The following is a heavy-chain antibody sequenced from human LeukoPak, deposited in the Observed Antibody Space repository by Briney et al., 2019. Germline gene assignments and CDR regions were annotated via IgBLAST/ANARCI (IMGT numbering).Heavy chain of an antibody. CDR3: ARGQAGRSSSFYSG. J-gene: IGHJ3*01. D-gene: IGHD6-13*01. CDR2: INHSGST. Sequence: SETLSLICAVYGESFSRYFWSWIRQPPGKGLEWIGEINHSGSTNYSPSLKSRVTISVDTSKNQFSVKLSSVTAADTAVYYCARGQAGRSSSFYSGWGQGTVVTVSS. CDR1: GESFSRYF. V-gene: IGHV4-34*01.